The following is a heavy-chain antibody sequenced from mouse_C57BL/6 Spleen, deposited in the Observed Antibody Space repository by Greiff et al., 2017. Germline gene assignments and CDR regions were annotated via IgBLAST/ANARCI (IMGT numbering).Heavy chain of an antibody. CDR3: ARTERYYFGY. V-gene: IGHV5-17*01. J-gene: IGHJ2*01. CDR2: ISSGSSTI. CDR1: GFTFSDYG. Sequence: EVKLVESGGGLVKPGGSLKLSCAASGFTFSDYGMHWVRQAPEKGLEWVAYISSGSSTIYYADTVKGRFTISRDNAKNTLFLQMTSLRSEDTAMYYCARTERYYFGYWGQGTTLTVSS.